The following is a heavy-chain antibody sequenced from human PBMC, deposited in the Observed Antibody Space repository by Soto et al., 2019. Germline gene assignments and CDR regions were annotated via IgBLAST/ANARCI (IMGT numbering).Heavy chain of an antibody. CDR3: ARVFDAFDI. CDR1: GFIVSTNY. CDR2: IYTGGST. Sequence: EVQLVESGGGLIQPGGSLRLSCAASGFIVSTNYMTWVRQAPGKGLECVSVIYTGGSTYYADSVKGRLTISRDNSKNTLYLQMNSLRAEGTAVYYCARVFDAFDIWGQGTMVTVSS. V-gene: IGHV3-53*01. J-gene: IGHJ3*02.